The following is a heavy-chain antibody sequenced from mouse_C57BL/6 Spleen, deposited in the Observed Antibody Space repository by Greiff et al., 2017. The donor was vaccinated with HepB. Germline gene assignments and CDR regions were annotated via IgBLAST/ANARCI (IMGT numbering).Heavy chain of an antibody. D-gene: IGHD1-1*01. CDR3: ARNYGSSHWYFDV. J-gene: IGHJ1*03. CDR1: GFHIKDYY. CDR2: IDPEDGET. Sequence: EVQVVESGAELVKPGASVKLSCTASGFHIKDYYMHWVKQRTEQGLEWIGRIDPEDGETKYAPKFQGKATITADTSSNTAYLQLSSLTSEDTAVYYCARNYGSSHWYFDVWGTGTTVTVSS. V-gene: IGHV14-2*01.